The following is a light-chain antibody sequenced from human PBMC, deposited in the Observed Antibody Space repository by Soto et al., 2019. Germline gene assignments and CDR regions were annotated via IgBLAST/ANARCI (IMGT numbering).Light chain of an antibody. J-gene: IGKJ2*01. V-gene: IGKV1-27*01. Sequence: DIQMTQSPSSLSASVGDRVTITCRASQGLSTYLAWYQHKPGQVPKLLIYTASTLQSGVPSRFSGSGSGTDFTLTISGLQPEDVATYYCQKFDSAPPYTFGQGTKVEIK. CDR3: QKFDSAPPYT. CDR1: QGLSTY. CDR2: TAS.